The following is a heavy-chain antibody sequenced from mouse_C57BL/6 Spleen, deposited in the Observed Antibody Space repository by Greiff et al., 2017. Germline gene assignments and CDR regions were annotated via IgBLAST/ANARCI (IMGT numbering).Heavy chain of an antibody. CDR2: IDPSDSET. V-gene: IGHV1-52*01. J-gene: IGHJ2*01. CDR3: ARGIYYDYAPYYFDY. Sequence: VQLQQPGAELVRPGSSVKLSCKASGYTFTSYWMHWVKQRPIQGLEWIGNIDPSDSETHYNQKFKDKATLTVDKSSSTAYMQLSSLTSEDSAVYYCARGIYYDYAPYYFDYCGQGTTLTVSS. CDR1: GYTFTSYW. D-gene: IGHD2-4*01.